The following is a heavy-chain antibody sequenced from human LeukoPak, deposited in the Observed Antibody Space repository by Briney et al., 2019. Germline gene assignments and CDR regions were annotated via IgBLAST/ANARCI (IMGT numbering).Heavy chain of an antibody. CDR3: ARAVAVFPIDY. D-gene: IGHD6-19*01. CDR1: GFTFSSYA. CDR2: ISGSGGST. Sequence: GGSLRLSCAASGFTFSSYAMSWVRQAPGNGLEWVSAISGSGGSTYYADSVKGRFTISRDNSKNTLYLQMNSLRAEDTAVYYCARAVAVFPIDYWGQGTLVTVSS. J-gene: IGHJ4*02. V-gene: IGHV3-23*01.